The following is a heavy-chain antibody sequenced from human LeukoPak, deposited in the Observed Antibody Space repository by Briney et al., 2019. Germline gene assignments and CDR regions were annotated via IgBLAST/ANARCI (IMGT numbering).Heavy chain of an antibody. J-gene: IGHJ4*02. D-gene: IGHD6-6*01. Sequence: ASGKVSCKASGDTFTSYYMHWVRQAPGQGLEWMGIINPSGGSTSYAQKFQGRVTMTRDTSTSTVYMELSSLRSEDTAVYYCARDSIEVAIAARYFNYWVQGTLVTVSS. V-gene: IGHV1-46*01. CDR1: GDTFTSYY. CDR3: ARDSIEVAIAARYFNY. CDR2: INPSGGST.